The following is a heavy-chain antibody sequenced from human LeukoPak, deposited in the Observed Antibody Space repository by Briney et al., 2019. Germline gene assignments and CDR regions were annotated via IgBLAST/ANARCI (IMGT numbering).Heavy chain of an antibody. J-gene: IGHJ4*02. CDR2: IYNSGST. CDR1: GGSISSGSYY. Sequence: SQTLTLTCTVSGGSISSGSYYWSWIRQPAGKGLEWIGRIYNSGSTNYNPSLKSRVTISVDTSKNQFSLKLSSVTAADTAVYYCASRNLGYCSSTSCPPGYFDYCGQGTLVTVSS. D-gene: IGHD2-2*01. CDR3: ASRNLGYCSSTSCPPGYFDY. V-gene: IGHV4-61*02.